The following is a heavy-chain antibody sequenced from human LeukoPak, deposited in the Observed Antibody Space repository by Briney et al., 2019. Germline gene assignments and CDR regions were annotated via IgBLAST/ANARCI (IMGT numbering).Heavy chain of an antibody. V-gene: IGHV4-59*01. CDR1: GGSISSYY. D-gene: IGHD6-13*01. CDR2: IYYSGST. CDR3: ARVSSSSYPSYYFDY. Sequence: PSETLCLTCTVSGGSISSYYWSRIRQPPGKGLEWIGYIYYSGSTNYNPSLKSRVTISVDTSKNQFSLKLSSVTAADTAVYYCARVSSSSYPSYYFDYWGQGTLVTASS. J-gene: IGHJ4*02.